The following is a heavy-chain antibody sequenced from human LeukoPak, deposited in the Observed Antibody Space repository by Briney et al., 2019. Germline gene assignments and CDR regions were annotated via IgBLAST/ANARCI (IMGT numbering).Heavy chain of an antibody. CDR3: ARHGVDVTTIPDYSYYYMDV. CDR2: IHSSGST. CDR1: GGSINSYY. J-gene: IGHJ6*03. D-gene: IGHD3-3*01. Sequence: SETLSLTCTVSGGSINSYYWSWIRQPPGNGLEWIAYIHSSGSTEYNPALKSRVTISLDTSKNQVSLKLNSVTAADTAVYYCARHGVDVTTIPDYSYYYMDVWGKGTTVTVSS. V-gene: IGHV4-4*09.